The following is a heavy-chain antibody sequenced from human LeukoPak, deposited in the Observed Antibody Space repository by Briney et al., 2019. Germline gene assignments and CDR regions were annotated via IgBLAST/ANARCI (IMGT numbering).Heavy chain of an antibody. CDR1: GDSISSSSYY. CDR2: IYYSGST. Sequence: SETLSLTCTVSGDSISSSSYYWGWIRQPPGKGLEWIGSIYYSGSTYYNPSLKSRVTISVDTSKNQFSLKLSSVTAADTAVYYCARHSGYSGYDFDYWGQGTLVTVSS. CDR3: ARHSGYSGYDFDY. V-gene: IGHV4-39*01. J-gene: IGHJ4*02. D-gene: IGHD5-12*01.